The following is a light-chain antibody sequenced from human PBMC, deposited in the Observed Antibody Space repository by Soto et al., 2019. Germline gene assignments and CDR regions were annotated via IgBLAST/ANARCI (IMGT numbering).Light chain of an antibody. CDR1: SSNIGAGYD. CDR2: GNK. Sequence: QSVLTQPPSVSGAPGQRVTISCTGSSSNIGAGYDVHWYQQLPGTAPKLLIYGNKHRPPGVRDRFSGSKSGTSASLAITGLQVEDEADYYCQSYDSSLSGSVFGGGTKLTVL. CDR3: QSYDSSLSGSV. V-gene: IGLV1-40*01. J-gene: IGLJ2*01.